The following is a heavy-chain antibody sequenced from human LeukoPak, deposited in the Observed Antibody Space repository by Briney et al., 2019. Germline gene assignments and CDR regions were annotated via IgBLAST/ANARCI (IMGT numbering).Heavy chain of an antibody. V-gene: IGHV4-34*01. CDR3: AVDYQLLSHFDH. Sequence: SETLSLTCAVYGGSFSGYYWSWIRQPPGKGLEWIGEINHSGSTNYNPSLKSRVTISVDTSKNQFSLKLSSVTAADTAVYYCAVDYQLLSHFDHWGQGTLVTVSS. D-gene: IGHD2-2*01. J-gene: IGHJ4*02. CDR2: INHSGST. CDR1: GGSFSGYY.